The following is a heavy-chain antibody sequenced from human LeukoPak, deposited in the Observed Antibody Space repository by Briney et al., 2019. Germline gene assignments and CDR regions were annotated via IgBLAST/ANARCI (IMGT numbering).Heavy chain of an antibody. D-gene: IGHD6-13*01. CDR3: AADPRWGYSSSWYFRGVVH. V-gene: IGHV1-58*01. CDR2: IVVGSGNT. Sequence: ASVKVSCKASGFTFTSSAVQWVRQARGQRLEWIGWIVVGSGNTNYAQKFQERVTITRDMSTSTAYMELSSLRSEDTAVYYCAADPRWGYSSSWYFRGVVHWGQGTLVTVSS. J-gene: IGHJ4*02. CDR1: GFTFTSSA.